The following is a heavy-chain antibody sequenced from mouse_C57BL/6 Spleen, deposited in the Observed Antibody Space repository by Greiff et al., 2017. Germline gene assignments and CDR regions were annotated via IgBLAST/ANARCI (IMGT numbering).Heavy chain of an antibody. Sequence: EVKLMESGGGLVKPGGSLKLSCAASGFTFSDYGMHWVRQAPEKGLEWVAYISSGSSTIYYADTVKGRFTISRDNAKNTLFLQMTSLRSEDTAMYYCARGDYGSSYHWYFDVWGTGTTVTVSS. CDR1: GFTFSDYG. D-gene: IGHD1-1*01. CDR2: ISSGSSTI. V-gene: IGHV5-17*01. J-gene: IGHJ1*03. CDR3: ARGDYGSSYHWYFDV.